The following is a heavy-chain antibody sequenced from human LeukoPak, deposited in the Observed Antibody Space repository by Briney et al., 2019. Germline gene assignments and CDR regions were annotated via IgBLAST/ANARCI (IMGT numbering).Heavy chain of an antibody. D-gene: IGHD1-20*01. CDR2: IRYDGSNK. Sequence: GGSLRLSCAASGLTFSSYGMHWVRQAPGKGLEWVAFIRYDGSNKYYADSVKGRFTISRDNAKNSLYLQMNSLRAEDTAVYYCARARSRIITGTTPQKYGMDVWGQGTTVTVSS. CDR3: ARARSRIITGTTPQKYGMDV. J-gene: IGHJ6*02. V-gene: IGHV3-30*02. CDR1: GLTFSSYG.